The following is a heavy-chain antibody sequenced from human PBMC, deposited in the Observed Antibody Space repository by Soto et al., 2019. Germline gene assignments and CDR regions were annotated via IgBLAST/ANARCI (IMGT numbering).Heavy chain of an antibody. CDR1: GFTFSSYA. CDR3: ARRGSGSYYDY. J-gene: IGHJ4*02. V-gene: IGHV3-23*01. CDR2: ISGSGGST. Sequence: EVQLLESGGGLVQPGGSLRLSCAASGFTFSSYAMRWVRQAPVKGLEWVSAISGSGGSTYYADSVKGRCTISRDNSKNTLYLQMNSLRAEDTAVYYCARRGSGSYYDYWGQGTLVTVS. D-gene: IGHD1-26*01.